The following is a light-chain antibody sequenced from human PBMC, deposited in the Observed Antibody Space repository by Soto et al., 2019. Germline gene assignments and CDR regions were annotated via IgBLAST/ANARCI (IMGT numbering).Light chain of an antibody. CDR3: GSWDSSLSAYV. CDR1: SSDVGSYNY. CDR2: EGG. J-gene: IGLJ1*01. Sequence: QSALTQPASVSGSPGQSITISCTGTSSDVGSYNYVSWYQQHPGKAPKLMIYEGGKRPSGIPDRFSGSKSGTSATLGITGFQTGDEADYYCGSWDSSLSAYVFGTGTKLTVL. V-gene: IGLV2-14*01.